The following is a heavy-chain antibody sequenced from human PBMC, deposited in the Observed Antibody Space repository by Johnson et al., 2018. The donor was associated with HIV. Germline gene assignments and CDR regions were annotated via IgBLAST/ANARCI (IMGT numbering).Heavy chain of an antibody. Sequence: MLLVESGGGLVKPGGSLRLSCAASGFTFSNAWMSWVRQAPGKGLEWVGRIKSKTDGGTTDYAAPVKGRFTISRDDSKNTLYLQMNSLKTEDTAVYYCTTDDAPSYCDYGEAFDIWGQGTMVTVSS. J-gene: IGHJ3*02. V-gene: IGHV3-15*01. D-gene: IGHD4-17*01. CDR3: TTDDAPSYCDYGEAFDI. CDR2: IKSKTDGGTT. CDR1: GFTFSNAW.